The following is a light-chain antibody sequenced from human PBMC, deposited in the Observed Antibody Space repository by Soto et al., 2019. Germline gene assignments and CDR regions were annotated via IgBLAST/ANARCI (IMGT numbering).Light chain of an antibody. CDR2: EVS. CDR1: SSDVGNYNL. V-gene: IGLV2-23*02. CDR3: CSYAGDPYV. Sequence: QSVLTQPASVSGSPGQSIAISCTGTSSDVGNYNLVSWYQQHPGKAPKLMIYEVSKRPSGVSDRFSGCKSGNTASLTISGLQAEDEADYYCCSYAGDPYVFGTGTKLTVL. J-gene: IGLJ1*01.